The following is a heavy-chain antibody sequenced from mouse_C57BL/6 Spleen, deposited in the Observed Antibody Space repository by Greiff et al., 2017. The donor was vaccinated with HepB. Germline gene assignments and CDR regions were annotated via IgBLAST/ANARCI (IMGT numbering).Heavy chain of an antibody. J-gene: IGHJ2*01. Sequence: EVQLQQSGAELVKPAASLKLSCTASGYNIKDIYIHWVKQRPEKGLERIRRTDPANGNTKYDPKFQGKATITADTSSNTADLQLSSLTSEDTAVYYCRISTINAWGQGTTLVVSS. CDR2: TDPANGNT. D-gene: IGHD5-2*01. CDR3: RISTINA. V-gene: IGHV14-3*02. CDR1: GYNIKDIY.